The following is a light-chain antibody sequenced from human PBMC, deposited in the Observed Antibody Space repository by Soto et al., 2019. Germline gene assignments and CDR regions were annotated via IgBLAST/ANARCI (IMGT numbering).Light chain of an antibody. CDR2: DVS. CDR3: SSYTATRTVV. V-gene: IGLV2-14*03. CDR1: SSDVGGYNH. J-gene: IGLJ3*02. Sequence: QSVLTQPASVSGSPGQSITIACTGTSSDVGGYNHVSWYQVHTGKAPRLVIYDVSIRPPAVSDRFSGSTSGNTASLTISGLQAEDEADYYCSSYTATRTVVFGGGTKLTV.